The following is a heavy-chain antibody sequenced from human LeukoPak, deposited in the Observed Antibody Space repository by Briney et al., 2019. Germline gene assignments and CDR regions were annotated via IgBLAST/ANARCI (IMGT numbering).Heavy chain of an antibody. Sequence: GGSLRLSCAASGSTFSSYGMHWVRQAPGKGLEWGAVIWYDGSNKYYADSVKGRFTISRDNSKNTLYLQMNSLRAEDTAVYYCAKDLLPRAYYYDSSGYAHWGQGTLVTVSS. J-gene: IGHJ4*02. CDR2: IWYDGSNK. CDR1: GSTFSSYG. V-gene: IGHV3-33*06. CDR3: AKDLLPRAYYYDSSGYAH. D-gene: IGHD3-22*01.